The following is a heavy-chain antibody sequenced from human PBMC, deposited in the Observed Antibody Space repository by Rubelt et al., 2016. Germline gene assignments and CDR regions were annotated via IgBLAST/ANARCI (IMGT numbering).Heavy chain of an antibody. D-gene: IGHD6-13*01. CDR3: ARTPGQSSWYYFDY. CDR1: GGSISSSSYY. CDR2: ISYSGST. J-gene: IGHJ4*02. V-gene: IGHV4-39*01. Sequence: QLQLQESGPGLVKPSETLSLTCTVSGGSISSSSYYWGWIRQPPGKGLEWIGSISYSGSTYYNPSLKSRVTISVDTSKNQFSLKLGSVTAADTAVYYCARTPGQSSWYYFDYWGQGTLVTVSS.